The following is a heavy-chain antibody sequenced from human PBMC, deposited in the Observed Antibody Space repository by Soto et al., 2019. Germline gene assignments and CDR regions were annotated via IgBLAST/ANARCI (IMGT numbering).Heavy chain of an antibody. D-gene: IGHD1-7*01. V-gene: IGHV4-39*01. Sequence: SETLSLTCTVSGGSISSSSYYWGWIRQPPGKGLEWIGSIYYSGSTYYNPSLKSRVTISVDTSKNQFSLKLSSVTAADTAVYYCARHYGAPLIAGTTRLRWFDPWGQGTLVTVSS. CDR1: GGSISSSSYY. CDR3: ARHYGAPLIAGTTRLRWFDP. J-gene: IGHJ5*02. CDR2: IYYSGST.